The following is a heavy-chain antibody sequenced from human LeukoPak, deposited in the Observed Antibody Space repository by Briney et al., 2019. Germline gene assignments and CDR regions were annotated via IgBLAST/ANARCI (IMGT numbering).Heavy chain of an antibody. CDR3: ARDRYKWELSD. CDR2: IYTSGST. CDR1: GGSISSGSYY. Sequence: SQTLSLTCTVSGGSISSGSYYWSWIRQPAGKGLEWIGRIYTSGSTNYNPPPKSRVTISVDTSKNQFSLKLSSVTAADTAVYYCARDRYKWELSDWGQGTLVTVSS. V-gene: IGHV4-61*02. J-gene: IGHJ4*02. D-gene: IGHD1-26*01.